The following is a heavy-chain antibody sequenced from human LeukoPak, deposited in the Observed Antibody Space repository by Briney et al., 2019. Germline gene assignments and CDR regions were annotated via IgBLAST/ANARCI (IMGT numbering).Heavy chain of an antibody. CDR1: GYTFTDYY. Sequence: VASVKVSCKASGYTFTDYYMHWVRQAPGQGLEWMGRIIPVLNITTYAQKFQGSVTITADTSTSTVYMELSSLRSEETAIYYCARDQGLTAPPPYGLDVWGQGTTVIVSS. J-gene: IGHJ6*02. CDR3: ARDQGLTAPPPYGLDV. V-gene: IGHV1-69*04. CDR2: IIPVLNIT. D-gene: IGHD5-18*01.